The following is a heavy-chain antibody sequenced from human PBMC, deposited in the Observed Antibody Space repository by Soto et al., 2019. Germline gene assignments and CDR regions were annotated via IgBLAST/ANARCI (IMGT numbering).Heavy chain of an antibody. CDR2: ISSTGNTI. D-gene: IGHD2-8*02. Sequence: PGGSLRLSCAASGFTFSTYSMNWVRQAPGKGLEWVSYISSTGNTIYYPDSVKGRFTISRDTAKKSLYLQMNSLSAEDTAVYYCARSGYFDYCGQRTLVIVSS. CDR3: ARSGYFDY. V-gene: IGHV3-48*01. J-gene: IGHJ4*02. CDR1: GFTFSTYS.